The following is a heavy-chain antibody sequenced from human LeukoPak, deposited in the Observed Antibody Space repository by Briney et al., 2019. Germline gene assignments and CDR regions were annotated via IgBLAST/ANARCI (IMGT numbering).Heavy chain of an antibody. CDR2: IYTSGST. V-gene: IGHV4-61*02. J-gene: IGHJ4*02. D-gene: IGHD6-19*01. CDR1: GGSISSGSYY. CDR3: ARALSRAAVAAPDY. Sequence: SQTLSLTCTVSGGSISSGSYYWSWIRQPAGKGLEWIGRIYTSGSTNYNPSLKSRATISVDTSKNQFSLKLSSVTAADTAVYYCARALSRAAVAAPDYWGQGTLVTVSS.